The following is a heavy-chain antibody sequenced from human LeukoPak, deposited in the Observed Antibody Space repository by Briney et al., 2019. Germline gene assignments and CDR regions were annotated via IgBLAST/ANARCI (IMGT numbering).Heavy chain of an antibody. J-gene: IGHJ4*02. CDR3: ASNGVYSSSPGGAFDY. CDR1: GYTFIAYY. D-gene: IGHD6-6*01. V-gene: IGHV1-2*02. Sequence: ASVKVSCRASGYTFIAYYMHWVRQAPGQGLEWMGWINPSTGATEYAQKFRGRVTMTRDTSVNTVYMDLSRLTSDDTALYYCASNGVYSSSPGGAFDYWGQGTLVTVSS. CDR2: INPSTGAT.